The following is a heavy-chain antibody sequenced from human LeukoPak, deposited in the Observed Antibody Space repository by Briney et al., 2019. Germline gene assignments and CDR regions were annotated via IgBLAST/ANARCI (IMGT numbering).Heavy chain of an antibody. CDR2: IYYSGST. Sequence: KPSETLSLTCTVSGGSISSYYWSWIRQPPGKGLEWIGYIYYSGSTNYNPSLKSRVTISVDTSKNQFSLKLSSVTAADTAVYYCARDREGEPSGLWLGELLPPWFDPWGQGTLVTVSS. CDR1: GGSISSYY. J-gene: IGHJ5*02. D-gene: IGHD3-10*01. V-gene: IGHV4-59*12. CDR3: ARDREGEPSGLWLGELLPPWFDP.